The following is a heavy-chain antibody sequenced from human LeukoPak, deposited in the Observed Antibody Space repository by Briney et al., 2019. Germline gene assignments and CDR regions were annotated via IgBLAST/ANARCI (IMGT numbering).Heavy chain of an antibody. D-gene: IGHD1-26*01. CDR1: GFTVSSNY. V-gene: IGHV3-53*04. CDR2: IYSGGST. CDR3: ARAWSGSHKGWYFDY. Sequence: PGGSLRLSCAASGFTVSSNYMSWVRQAPGKGLEWVSVIYSGGSTYYADSVKGRFTISRHNSKNTLYLQMNSLRAEDTAVYYCARAWSGSHKGWYFDYWGQGALVTVSS. J-gene: IGHJ4*02.